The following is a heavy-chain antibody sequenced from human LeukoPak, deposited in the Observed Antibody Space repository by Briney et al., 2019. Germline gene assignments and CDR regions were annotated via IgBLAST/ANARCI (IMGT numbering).Heavy chain of an antibody. CDR3: TRGSSSRYFQH. D-gene: IGHD6-6*01. CDR2: ISAYSGNT. Sequence: ASVKVSCKASNYTFTSYPISWVRQAPGQGLEWMGWISAYSGNTNYTQKVQGRVTMTTDTSTNTAYMELASLRPDDTAIYYCTRGSSSRYFQHWGQGTLVTVSS. J-gene: IGHJ1*01. CDR1: NYTFTSYP. V-gene: IGHV1-18*01.